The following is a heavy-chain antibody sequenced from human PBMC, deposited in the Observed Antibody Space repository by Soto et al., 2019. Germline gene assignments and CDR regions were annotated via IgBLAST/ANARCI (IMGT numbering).Heavy chain of an antibody. Sequence: GGSLGLSCTPSGFTFSSYAMSWVRQVPGKGLEWVSSISVSGGTTYYADSVKGRFTISRDNSKVTLYLQMNSLRVEDTALYYCVGDGTGMYSSGWRWGQGTLVTVSS. CDR1: GFTFSSYA. CDR2: ISVSGGTT. J-gene: IGHJ4*02. D-gene: IGHD6-19*01. V-gene: IGHV3-23*01. CDR3: VGDGTGMYSSGWR.